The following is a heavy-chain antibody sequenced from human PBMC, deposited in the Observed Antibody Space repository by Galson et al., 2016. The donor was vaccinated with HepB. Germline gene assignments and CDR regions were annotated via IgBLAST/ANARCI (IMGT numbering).Heavy chain of an antibody. CDR2: LSYDEKGT. CDR3: VVGSGTYFPNGMDV. Sequence: SLRLSCAASGFTFSAYGMHWVRQAPGKGLEWVAALSYDEKGTYYTESVKGRFTISRDNAKNSLYLQMNSLRAEDTAVYYCVVGSGTYFPNGMDVWGQGTTVTVSS. CDR1: GFTFSAYG. D-gene: IGHD1-26*01. V-gene: IGHV3-30*03. J-gene: IGHJ6*02.